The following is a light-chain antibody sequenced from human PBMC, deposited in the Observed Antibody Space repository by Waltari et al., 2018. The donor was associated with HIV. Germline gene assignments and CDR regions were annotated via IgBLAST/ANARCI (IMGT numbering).Light chain of an antibody. CDR3: VQYDNLPYT. Sequence: DLQLTQSPSSVSLSVADRVTITCQATQDIKRNLNWYQQKPGKAPRLMVYDGVRLEEGVTSRFSGSGSGTDYSLTIDDLQPEDIGIYYCVQYDNLPYTFGRGTKVEVK. J-gene: IGKJ2*01. V-gene: IGKV1-33*01. CDR1: QDIKRN. CDR2: DGV.